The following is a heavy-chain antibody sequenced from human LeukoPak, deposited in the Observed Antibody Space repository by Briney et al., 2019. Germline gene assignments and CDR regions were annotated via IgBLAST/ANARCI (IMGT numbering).Heavy chain of an antibody. CDR3: ARGLSGLRYYYMDV. CDR1: GGSISSRPYY. CDR2: ISYSGTT. J-gene: IGHJ6*03. D-gene: IGHD3-10*01. Sequence: SETLSLTCTVSGGSISSRPYYWGWVRQPPGKGLEWNGTISYSGTTYYSPSLKSRVTISLDTSKNQFSLKLSSVTAADTAIYYCARGLSGLRYYYMDVWGKGTTVTVSS. V-gene: IGHV4-39*07.